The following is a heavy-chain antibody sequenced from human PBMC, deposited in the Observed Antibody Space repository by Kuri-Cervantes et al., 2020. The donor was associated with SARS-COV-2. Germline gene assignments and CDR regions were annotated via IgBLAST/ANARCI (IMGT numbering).Heavy chain of an antibody. CDR2: ISPSGGGT. Sequence: ASVKVSCKASGYTFTNYYMHWVRQAPGQGLEWMGIISPSGGGTSYAQKFQGRVTMTRDTSTSTAYMELSSLRSEDTAVYYCAQGRGVAATSSVDYYGMDVWGQGTTVTVSS. D-gene: IGHD2-15*01. J-gene: IGHJ6*02. CDR1: GYTFTNYY. V-gene: IGHV1-46*03. CDR3: AQGRGVAATSSVDYYGMDV.